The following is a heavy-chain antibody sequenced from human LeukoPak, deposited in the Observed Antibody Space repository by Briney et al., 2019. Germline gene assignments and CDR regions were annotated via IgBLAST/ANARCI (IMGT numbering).Heavy chain of an antibody. CDR3: ARLGGGVYGDYVSSFDY. Sequence: GGSLRLSCAASGFTFSSYSMNWVRQAPAKGLEWVSSISSSSSYIYYADSVKGRFTISRDNAKNSLYLQMNSLRAEDTAVYYCARLGGGVYGDYVSSFDYWGQGTLVTVSS. J-gene: IGHJ4*02. V-gene: IGHV3-21*01. D-gene: IGHD4-17*01. CDR2: ISSSSSYI. CDR1: GFTFSSYS.